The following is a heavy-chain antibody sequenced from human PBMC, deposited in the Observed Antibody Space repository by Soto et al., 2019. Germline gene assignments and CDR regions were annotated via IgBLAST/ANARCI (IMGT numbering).Heavy chain of an antibody. CDR3: ARDLIGRTGPDYDFWSGHTPPDY. D-gene: IGHD3-3*01. J-gene: IGHJ4*02. CDR2: IWYDGSNK. CDR1: GFTFSSYG. V-gene: IGHV3-33*01. Sequence: QVQLVESGGGVVQPGRSLRLSCAASGFTFSSYGMHWVRQAPGKGLEWVAVIWYDGSNKYYADSVKGRFTISRDNSKNTLYLQMNSLRAEDTAVYYCARDLIGRTGPDYDFWSGHTPPDYWGQGTLVTVSS.